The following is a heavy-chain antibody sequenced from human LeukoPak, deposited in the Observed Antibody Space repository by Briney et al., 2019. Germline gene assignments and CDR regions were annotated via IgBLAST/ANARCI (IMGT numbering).Heavy chain of an antibody. J-gene: IGHJ4*02. CDR3: ARDRDSSSFLDY. Sequence: PGRSLRLSCAASGFTFSSYAMPWVRQAPGKGLEWVAVISYDGSNKYYADSVKGRFTISRDNSKNTLYLQMNSLRAEDTAVYYCARDRDSSSFLDYWGQGTLVTVSS. V-gene: IGHV3-30-3*01. CDR2: ISYDGSNK. D-gene: IGHD6-6*01. CDR1: GFTFSSYA.